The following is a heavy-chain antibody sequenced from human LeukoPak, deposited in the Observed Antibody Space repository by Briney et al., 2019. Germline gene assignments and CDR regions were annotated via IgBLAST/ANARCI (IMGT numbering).Heavy chain of an antibody. Sequence: SETLSLTCTVSGGSISSSSYYWGWIRQPPGRGLEWIGSIYYSGSTYYNPSLKSRVTISVDTSKNQFSLKLSSVTAADTAVYYRARAEIDYYYYYMDVWGKGTTVTVSS. CDR1: GGSISSSSYY. J-gene: IGHJ6*03. V-gene: IGHV4-39*07. CDR3: ARAEIDYYYYYMDV. CDR2: IYYSGST.